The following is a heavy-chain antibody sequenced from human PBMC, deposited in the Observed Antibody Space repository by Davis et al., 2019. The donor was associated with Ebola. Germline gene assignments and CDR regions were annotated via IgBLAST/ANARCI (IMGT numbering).Heavy chain of an antibody. CDR3: ARGSDSGSYSPIN. D-gene: IGHD3-10*01. CDR1: GFRFGTYW. Sequence: GGSLRLSCAASGFRFGTYWMTWVRQAPGKGLEWVATIKESGNLEYYGDSVRGRFTISRDNAKNSLYLQMSSLRAEDTAVYYCARGSDSGSYSPINWGQGTLVTVSS. V-gene: IGHV3-7*01. J-gene: IGHJ4*02. CDR2: IKESGNLE.